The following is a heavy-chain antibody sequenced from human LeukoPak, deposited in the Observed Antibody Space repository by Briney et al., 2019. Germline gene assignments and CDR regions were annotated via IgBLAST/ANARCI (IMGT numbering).Heavy chain of an antibody. CDR1: GGSSSSYY. J-gene: IGHJ6*03. V-gene: IGHV4-59*01. Sequence: SETLSLTCTVSGGSSSSYYWSWIRQPPGKGLEWIGSIYYSGSTNYNPSLKSRVTISVDTSKSQFSLKLSSVTAADTAVYYCARRFGELLYRGYYYYYMDVWGKGTTVTVSS. CDR3: ARRFGELLYRGYYYYYMDV. CDR2: IYYSGST. D-gene: IGHD3-10*01.